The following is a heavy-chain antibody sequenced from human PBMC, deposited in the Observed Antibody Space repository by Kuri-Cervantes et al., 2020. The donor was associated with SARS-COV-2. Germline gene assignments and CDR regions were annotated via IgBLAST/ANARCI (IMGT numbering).Heavy chain of an antibody. Sequence: GESLKISCAASGFTFSSYEMHWVRQAPGKGLEWVSYISSSGSTIYYADSVKGRFTIPRDNAKNSLYLQMNSLRAEDTAVYYCARDKYAYDSSGNAFDIWGQGTMVTVSS. CDR1: GFTFSSYE. V-gene: IGHV3-48*03. CDR3: ARDKYAYDSSGNAFDI. J-gene: IGHJ3*02. CDR2: ISSSGSTI. D-gene: IGHD3-22*01.